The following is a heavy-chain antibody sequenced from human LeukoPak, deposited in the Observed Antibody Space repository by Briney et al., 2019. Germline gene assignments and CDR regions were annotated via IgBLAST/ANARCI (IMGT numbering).Heavy chain of an antibody. CDR1: SGSISTSNYY. Sequence: SETLSLTCTVSSGSISTSNYYWGWVRQPPGKALEWIGNIFYSGSTYYSPSLKRRVTISVDTSKNQFSLKLSSVTAADTAVYYWGRRVRGQQLVYYYYYYKDVWGKGT. CDR3: GRRVRGQQLVYYYYYYKDV. J-gene: IGHJ6*03. D-gene: IGHD6-13*01. V-gene: IGHV4-39*07. CDR2: IFYSGST.